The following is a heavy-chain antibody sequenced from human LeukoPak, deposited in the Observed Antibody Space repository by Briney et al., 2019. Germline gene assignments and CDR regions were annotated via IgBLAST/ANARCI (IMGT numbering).Heavy chain of an antibody. CDR1: GFTFSSYG. CDR3: AKTTIVVVTAGFDY. Sequence: PGGSLRLSCAASGFTFSSYGMHWVRQAPGKGLEWVAVISYDGSNKYYADSVKGRFTISRDNSKNTLYLQMNSLRAEDTAVYYCAKTTIVVVTAGFDYWGQGTLVTVSS. J-gene: IGHJ4*02. D-gene: IGHD2-21*02. V-gene: IGHV3-30*18. CDR2: ISYDGSNK.